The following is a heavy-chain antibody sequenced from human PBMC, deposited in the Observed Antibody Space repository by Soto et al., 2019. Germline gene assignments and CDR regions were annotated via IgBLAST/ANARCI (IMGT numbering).Heavy chain of an antibody. V-gene: IGHV1-18*01. CDR1: GYTFTTYG. D-gene: IGHD3-22*01. CDR2: ISTYNGNT. Sequence: QVQLVQSGAEVKKPGASVKVSGKASGYTFTTYGMSWVRQAPGQGLDWMGWISTYNGNTKYAERLQGRVTMTTDTTTSTAYMELRSLRSDDTAVYYCARGPTDYYDNSGDYFLDYWGQGTLVTVSS. CDR3: ARGPTDYYDNSGDYFLDY. J-gene: IGHJ4*02.